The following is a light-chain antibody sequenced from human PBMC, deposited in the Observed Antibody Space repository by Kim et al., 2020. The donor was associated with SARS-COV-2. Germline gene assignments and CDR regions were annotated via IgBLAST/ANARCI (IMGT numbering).Light chain of an antibody. V-gene: IGLV2-14*03. CDR3: TSFTGSSSLL. Sequence: QSALTQPASVSGSPGQSITISCTGTSSDIGSYSYVSWYQHQPGKAPKLMIYDVAKRPSGISNRFSGSKSGNTASLTISGLQADDEGDYYCTSFTGSSSLLVGGGTRLTVL. CDR1: SSDIGSYSY. J-gene: IGLJ2*01. CDR2: DVA.